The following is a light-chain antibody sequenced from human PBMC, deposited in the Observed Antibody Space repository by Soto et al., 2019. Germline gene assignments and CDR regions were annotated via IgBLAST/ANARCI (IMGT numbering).Light chain of an antibody. J-gene: IGKJ1*01. V-gene: IGKV3-20*01. Sequence: ESVLTQSPGTLSLSPGERATLFCRASQSLTSNYLAWYQQKPGQAPRLLIYGASSRATGVADRFSGSGSGTDFTLTISRLEPEDFAVYYCQQYGRSLTFGQGTKVEIK. CDR3: QQYGRSLT. CDR2: GAS. CDR1: QSLTSNY.